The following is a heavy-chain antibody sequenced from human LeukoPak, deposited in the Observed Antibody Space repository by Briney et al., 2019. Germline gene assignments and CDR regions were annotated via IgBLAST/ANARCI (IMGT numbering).Heavy chain of an antibody. CDR1: GFTFSSYG. J-gene: IGHJ4*02. V-gene: IGHV3-30*18. CDR3: AKTPLLWFGESPDSYFDY. Sequence: GGSLRLSCAASGFTFSSYGMHWVRQAPGKGLEWVAVISYDGSNKYYADSVKGRFTISRDNSKNTLYLQMNSLRAEDTAVYYCAKTPLLWFGESPDSYFDYWGQGTLVTVSS. D-gene: IGHD3-10*01. CDR2: ISYDGSNK.